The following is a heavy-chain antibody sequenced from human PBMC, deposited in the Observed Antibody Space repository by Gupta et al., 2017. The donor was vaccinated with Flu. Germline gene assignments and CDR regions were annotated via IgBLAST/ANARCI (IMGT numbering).Heavy chain of an antibody. Sequence: QAPGKGLGWVSSLTSSSNYIYYADSVKGRFTISRDNAKNSLYLEMNSLRVEDTAVYYCARDLGGWNGFSAFDIWGQGTLVTVSS. CDR2: LTSSSNYI. D-gene: IGHD1-1*01. CDR3: ARDLGGWNGFSAFDI. J-gene: IGHJ3*02. V-gene: IGHV3-21*01.